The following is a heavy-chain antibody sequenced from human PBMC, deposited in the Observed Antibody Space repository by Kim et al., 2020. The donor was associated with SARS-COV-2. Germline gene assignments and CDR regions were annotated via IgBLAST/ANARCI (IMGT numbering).Heavy chain of an antibody. CDR3: ARDSGSPAVVTPADSSFDI. D-gene: IGHD2-21*02. CDR2: ISTSARTI. V-gene: IGHV3-48*03. J-gene: IGHJ3*02. CDR1: GFTFTNYE. Sequence: GGSLRLSCAASGFTFTNYEMNWVRQAPGKGLEWIAYISTSARTIQYADSVKGRFTISRDNARNSLYLQMSGLRAEDTAMYFCARDSGSPAVVTPADSSFDIWGQGTMVTVSS.